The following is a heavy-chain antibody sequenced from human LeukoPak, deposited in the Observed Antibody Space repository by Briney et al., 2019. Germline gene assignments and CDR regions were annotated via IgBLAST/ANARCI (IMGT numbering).Heavy chain of an antibody. J-gene: IGHJ4*02. V-gene: IGHV1-46*01. D-gene: IGHD2-21*02. CDR3: ARAGRPNIVVVTAADY. CDR1: GYTFTSYY. Sequence: ASVQVSCKASGYTFTSYYMHWVRQAPGQGLEWMGIINPSGGSTSYAQKFQGRVTMTRDTSTSTVYMELSSLRSEDTAVYYCARAGRPNIVVVTAADYWGQGTLVTVSS. CDR2: INPSGGST.